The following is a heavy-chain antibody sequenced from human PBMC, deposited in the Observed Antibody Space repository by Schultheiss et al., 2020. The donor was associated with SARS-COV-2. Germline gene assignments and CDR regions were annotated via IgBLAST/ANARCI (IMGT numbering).Heavy chain of an antibody. CDR3: ARNAARLITRAQFDY. CDR2: IYYSGST. J-gene: IGHJ4*02. CDR1: GFTFDDYA. Sequence: ESLKISCAASGFTFDDYAMHWVRQAPGKGLEWIGYIYYSGSTNYNPSLKSRVTISVDTSKNQFSLKLSSVTAADTAVYYCARNAARLITRAQFDYWGQGTLVTVSS. D-gene: IGHD6-6*01. V-gene: IGHV4-59*12.